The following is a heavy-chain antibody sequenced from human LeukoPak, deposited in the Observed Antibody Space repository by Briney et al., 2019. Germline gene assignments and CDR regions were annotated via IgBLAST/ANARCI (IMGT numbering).Heavy chain of an antibody. V-gene: IGHV3-23*01. J-gene: IGHJ6*02. Sequence: GGSLRLSCVGSGFTSIAYALTWARQAPGKGLEWVSGISGGGVTTYYADSVKGRFTISRDNSKNTLYLQTNSLRADDTAIYYCARNQQLGGHSYYYYGMDVWGQGTTVTVSS. CDR2: ISGGGVTT. CDR1: GFTSIAYA. CDR3: ARNQQLGGHSYYYYGMDV. D-gene: IGHD3-16*01.